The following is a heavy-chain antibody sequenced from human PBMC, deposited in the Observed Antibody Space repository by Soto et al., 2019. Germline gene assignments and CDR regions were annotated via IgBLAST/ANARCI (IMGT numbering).Heavy chain of an antibody. CDR2: ISSSGSTI. CDR1: GFTFSDYY. J-gene: IGHJ3*02. D-gene: IGHD3-16*02. CDR3: ARDRLITFGGVIVPFDAFDI. V-gene: IGHV3-11*01. Sequence: QVPLVESGGGLVKPGGSLRLSCAASGFTFSDYYMSWIRQAPGKGLEWVSYISSSGSTIYYADSVKGRFTISRDNAKNSLYLQMNSLRAEDTAVYYCARDRLITFGGVIVPFDAFDIWGQGTMVTVSS.